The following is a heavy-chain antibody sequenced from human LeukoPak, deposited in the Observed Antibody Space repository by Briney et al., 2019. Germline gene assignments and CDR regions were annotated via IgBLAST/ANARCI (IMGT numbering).Heavy chain of an antibody. CDR1: GFTFSSYA. CDR2: ISYDGSYK. J-gene: IGHJ4*02. CDR3: AKGLFYCSGGSCSGGYFDY. V-gene: IGHV3-30*18. D-gene: IGHD2-15*01. Sequence: GGSLRLSCAASGFTFSSYAMHWVRQAPGKGLEWVAIISYDGSYKYHADSVKGRFSISRDNSKNTLYLQMNSLRVEDTAVYYCAKGLFYCSGGSCSGGYFDYWGQGTLVTVSS.